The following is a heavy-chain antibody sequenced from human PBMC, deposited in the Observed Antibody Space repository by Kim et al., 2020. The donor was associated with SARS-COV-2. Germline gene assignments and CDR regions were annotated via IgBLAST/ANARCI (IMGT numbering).Heavy chain of an antibody. CDR2: IGTAGDT. D-gene: IGHD1-1*01. CDR3: ARDHKRAWTYYYYGMDV. V-gene: IGHV3-13*01. Sequence: GGSLRLSCAASGFTFSSYDMHWVRQATGKGLEWVSAIGTAGDTYYPGSVKGRFTISRENAKNSLYLQMNSLRAGDTAVYYCARDHKRAWTYYYYGMDVWGQGTTVTVSS. CDR1: GFTFSSYD. J-gene: IGHJ6*02.